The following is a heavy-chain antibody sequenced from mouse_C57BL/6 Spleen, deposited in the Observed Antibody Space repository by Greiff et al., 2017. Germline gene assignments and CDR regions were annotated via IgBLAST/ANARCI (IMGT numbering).Heavy chain of an antibody. V-gene: IGHV1-42*01. J-gene: IGHJ2*01. CDR1: GYSFTGYY. D-gene: IGHD2-2*01. CDR3: ARLMVTTRGSFDY. Sequence: VQLQQSGPELVKPGASVKISCKASGYSFTGYYMNWVKQSPEKSLEWIGEINPSTGGTTYNQKFKAKATLTVDKSSSTAYMQLKSLTSEDSAVYYCARLMVTTRGSFDYWGQGTTLTVSS. CDR2: INPSTGGT.